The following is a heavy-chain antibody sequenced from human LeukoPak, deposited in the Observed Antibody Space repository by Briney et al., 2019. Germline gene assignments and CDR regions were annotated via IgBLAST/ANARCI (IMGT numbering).Heavy chain of an antibody. CDR3: ARVSGDSLLPTFDY. J-gene: IGHJ4*02. D-gene: IGHD3/OR15-3a*01. CDR2: ISSSGSTI. CDR1: GFTFSSYA. V-gene: IGHV3-48*04. Sequence: PGGSLRLSCAASGFTFSSYAMSWVRQAPGKGLEWVSYISSSGSTIYYADSVKGRFTISRDNAKNSLYLQMNSLRAEDTAVYYCARVSGDSLLPTFDYWGQGTLVTVSS.